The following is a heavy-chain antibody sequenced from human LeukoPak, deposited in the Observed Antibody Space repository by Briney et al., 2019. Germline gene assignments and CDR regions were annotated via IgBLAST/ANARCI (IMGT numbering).Heavy chain of an antibody. V-gene: IGHV3-21*01. Sequence: RPGGSLRLSCAASGFTFSTYWMTWVRQAPGKGLEWVSSISSSSSYIYYADSVKGRFTISRDNAKNSLYLQMNSLRAEDTAVYYCARDIWADQPDDYWGQGTLVTVSS. J-gene: IGHJ4*02. D-gene: IGHD3/OR15-3a*01. CDR1: GFTFSTYW. CDR3: ARDIWADQPDDY. CDR2: ISSSSSYI.